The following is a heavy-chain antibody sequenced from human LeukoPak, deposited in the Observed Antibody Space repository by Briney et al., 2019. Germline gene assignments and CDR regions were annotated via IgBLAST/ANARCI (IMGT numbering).Heavy chain of an antibody. CDR2: ISSSSSYI. D-gene: IGHD2-15*01. CDR1: GFTFSSYS. Sequence: GGSLRLSCAASGFTFSSYSMNWVRQAPGKGLEWVSSISSSSSYIYYADSVKGRFTISRDNAKNSLYLQMNSLRAEDTAVYYCARDHIQGVVVAATLWFDPWGQGTLVTVSS. J-gene: IGHJ5*02. V-gene: IGHV3-21*01. CDR3: ARDHIQGVVVAATLWFDP.